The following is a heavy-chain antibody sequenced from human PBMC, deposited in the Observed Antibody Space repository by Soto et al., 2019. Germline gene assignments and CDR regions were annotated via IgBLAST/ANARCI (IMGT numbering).Heavy chain of an antibody. Sequence: EVQLVESGGGLVKPGGSLRLSCAASGFTFSNAWMSWVRQAPGKGLEWVGRIKSKTDGGTTDYAAPVKGRFTISRDDSKNTLYLQMNSLKTEDTAVYYCPTVEYYDFWSGYFSDRYYYYYMDVWGKGTTVTVSS. D-gene: IGHD3-3*01. J-gene: IGHJ6*03. CDR2: IKSKTDGGTT. V-gene: IGHV3-15*01. CDR1: GFTFSNAW. CDR3: PTVEYYDFWSGYFSDRYYYYYMDV.